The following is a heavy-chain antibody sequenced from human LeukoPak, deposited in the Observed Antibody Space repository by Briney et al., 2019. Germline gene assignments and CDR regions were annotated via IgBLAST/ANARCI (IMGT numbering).Heavy chain of an antibody. CDR3: ARADVGGYSYIYYYYYMDV. V-gene: IGHV3-7*01. D-gene: IGHD5-18*01. CDR2: IKQDGSEK. Sequence: PGGSLRLSCAASGFTFSSYWMSWVRQAPGKGLEWVANIKQDGSEKYYVDSVKGRFTISRDNAKNSLYLQMNSLRAEDTAVCYCARADVGGYSYIYYYYYMDVWGKGTTVTVSS. J-gene: IGHJ6*03. CDR1: GFTFSSYW.